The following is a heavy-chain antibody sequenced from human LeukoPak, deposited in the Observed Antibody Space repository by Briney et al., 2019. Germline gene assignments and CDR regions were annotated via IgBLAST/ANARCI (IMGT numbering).Heavy chain of an antibody. CDR3: ARPGGSSWLDYYYYDMDV. Sequence: PGGSLRLSCAASGFTFSSYSMNWVRQAPGKGLEWVSSISSSSSYIYYADSMKGRFTISRDNAKNSLYLQMNSLRAEDTAVYYCARPGGSSWLDYYYYDMDVWGQGTTVTVSS. CDR1: GFTFSSYS. V-gene: IGHV3-21*01. D-gene: IGHD6-13*01. J-gene: IGHJ6*02. CDR2: ISSSSSYI.